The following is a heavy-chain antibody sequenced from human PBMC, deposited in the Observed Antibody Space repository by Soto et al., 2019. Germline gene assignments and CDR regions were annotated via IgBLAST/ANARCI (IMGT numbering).Heavy chain of an antibody. CDR1: GFSFSSYA. CDR3: ARYIPGVRYYGMDV. V-gene: IGHV3-23*01. J-gene: IGHJ6*02. Sequence: EVQLLESGGGLVQPGGSLRLSCAASGFSFSSYAMKWVRQAPGKGLEWVSLIGESGTPIYYEDSVKGRFSISRDNSVNTLFLEMYSLRAEDTAVYYCARYIPGVRYYGMDVWGQGTTVIVSS. D-gene: IGHD2-2*01. CDR2: IGESGTPI.